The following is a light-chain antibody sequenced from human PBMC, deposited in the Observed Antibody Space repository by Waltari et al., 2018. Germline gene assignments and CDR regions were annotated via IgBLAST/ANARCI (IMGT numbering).Light chain of an antibody. CDR3: SSYTSSSTWV. V-gene: IGLV2-18*02. J-gene: IGLJ1*01. CDR1: SRDDGSFNR. Sequence: QSVLTQPPSAFAPPGQSVTISCTGTSRDDGSFNRLSWYQQPPDPAPKLIIYEVSDRPSGVPDRFSGSKSANTAFLTISGLQAEDEADYFCSSYTSSSTWVFGTGTKVTVL. CDR2: EVS.